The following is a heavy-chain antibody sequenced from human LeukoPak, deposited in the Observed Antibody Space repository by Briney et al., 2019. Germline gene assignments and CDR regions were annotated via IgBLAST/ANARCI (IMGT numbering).Heavy chain of an antibody. V-gene: IGHV3-7*01. J-gene: IGHJ4*02. CDR2: MKQDGSEK. CDR1: GFTFSDYW. CDR3: ARDKIVGAANFDF. Sequence: SGGSLRLSCAASGFTFSDYWMSWVRQVPGKGLEWMANMKQDGSEKYYVDSVKGRFTISRDNAKNSLYLQMNSLRAEDTAVYYCARDKIVGAANFDFWGQGTLVTVSS. D-gene: IGHD1-26*01.